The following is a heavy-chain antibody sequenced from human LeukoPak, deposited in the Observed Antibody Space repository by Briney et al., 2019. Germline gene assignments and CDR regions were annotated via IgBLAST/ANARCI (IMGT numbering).Heavy chain of an antibody. CDR2: IIPIFGTA. D-gene: IGHD3-16*02. CDR1: GGTFSSYA. J-gene: IGHJ4*02. Sequence: SVKVSCKASGGTFSSYATSWVRQAPGQGLEWMGRIIPIFGTANYAQKFQGRVTITTDESTSTAYMELSSLRSEDTAVYYCARERPYDYVWGSYRYAYDYWGQGTLVTVSS. V-gene: IGHV1-69*05. CDR3: ARERPYDYVWGSYRYAYDY.